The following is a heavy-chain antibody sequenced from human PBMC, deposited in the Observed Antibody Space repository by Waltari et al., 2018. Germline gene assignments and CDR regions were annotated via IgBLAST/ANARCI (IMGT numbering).Heavy chain of an antibody. J-gene: IGHJ4*02. Sequence: EVQLVESGGGLVQPGGSLRLSCAASGFTFSSYSMTWVRQALGKGLEWVSYISSSSSTIYYADSVKGRFTISRDNAKNSLYLQMNSLRAEDTAVYYCARDARGGIDYWGQGTLVTVSS. D-gene: IGHD3-16*01. CDR2: ISSSSSTI. V-gene: IGHV3-48*01. CDR1: GFTFSSYS. CDR3: ARDARGGIDY.